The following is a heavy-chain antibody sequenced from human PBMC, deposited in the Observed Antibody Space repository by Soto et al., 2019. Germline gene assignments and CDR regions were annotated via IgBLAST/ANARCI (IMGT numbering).Heavy chain of an antibody. D-gene: IGHD6-19*01. J-gene: IGHJ3*02. CDR3: ARPRGRVAGDAFDI. CDR1: GYTFVSYG. Sequence: ASVKVSCKASGYTFVSYGISWVRQAPGQGLEWMGWISPYNGNTNYAQKLQGRVTMTTDTSTSTAYMELRSLRSDDTAVYYCARPRGRVAGDAFDIWGQGTMVTVSS. V-gene: IGHV1-18*01. CDR2: ISPYNGNT.